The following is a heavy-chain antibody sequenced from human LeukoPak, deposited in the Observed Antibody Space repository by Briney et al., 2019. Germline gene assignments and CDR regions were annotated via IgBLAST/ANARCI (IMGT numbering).Heavy chain of an antibody. CDR2: IYLSGSN. D-gene: IGHD6-13*01. V-gene: IGHV4-4*02. CDR3: ARQKIEYSGRVFDS. Sequence: SGTLSLTCAVSGGSISSSNWWSWVRQSPGKGLEWIGEIYLSGSNTYNPSLKSRLTLSVDKSKNQFSLKLSSVTAADTAVYYCARQKIEYSGRVFDSWGQGILVTVSS. CDR1: GGSISSSNW. J-gene: IGHJ4*02.